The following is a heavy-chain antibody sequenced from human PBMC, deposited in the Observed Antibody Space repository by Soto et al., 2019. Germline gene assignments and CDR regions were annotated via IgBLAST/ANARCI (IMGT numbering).Heavy chain of an antibody. Sequence: QVQLQESGPGLVEPSQTLSLTCTVSGGSISSTDYDWSWIRQPPGKGLEWIGYIYYRGTPYSNPSLKSRGTRARDTSKNQFSLKRSSVTAADTAVYYGVRDNYGDYDHWGQGTLVTVAS. CDR1: GGSISSTDYD. J-gene: IGHJ5*02. CDR3: VRDNYGDYDH. D-gene: IGHD4-17*01. CDR2: IYYRGTP. V-gene: IGHV4-30-4*01.